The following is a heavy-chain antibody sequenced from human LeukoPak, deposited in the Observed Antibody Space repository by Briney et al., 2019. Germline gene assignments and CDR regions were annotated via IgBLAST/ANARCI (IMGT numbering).Heavy chain of an antibody. V-gene: IGHV3-23*01. J-gene: IGHJ4*02. CDR2: ISESRGST. Sequence: GGSLRLSCAASGFTFSSYGMSWVRQAPXXXXXXVSSISESRGSTYYADSVKGRFTISRDTSKNTLFLQMHSLRTEDTAVYHCARIAAAGHFDFWGQGTLVTVSS. CDR1: GFTFSSYG. CDR3: ARIAAAGHFDF. D-gene: IGHD6-13*01.